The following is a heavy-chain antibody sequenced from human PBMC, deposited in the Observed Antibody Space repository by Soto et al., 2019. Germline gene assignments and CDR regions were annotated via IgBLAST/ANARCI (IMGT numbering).Heavy chain of an antibody. Sequence: QVQLVQSGAEVKKPGASVKVSCKASGYTFTSYGISWVRQAPGQGLEWMGWISAYNGNTNYAQKLQGRVTMTTETSTSTAYMELRSLRADDTAVYYCAREGGYGDYKYYSYCMDVWGQGTTVTVSS. D-gene: IGHD4-17*01. CDR3: AREGGYGDYKYYSYCMDV. J-gene: IGHJ6*02. V-gene: IGHV1-18*01. CDR1: GYTFTSYG. CDR2: ISAYNGNT.